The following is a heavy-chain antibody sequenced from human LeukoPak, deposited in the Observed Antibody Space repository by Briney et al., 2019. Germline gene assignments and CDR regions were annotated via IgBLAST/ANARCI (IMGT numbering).Heavy chain of an antibody. Sequence: PSETQSLTCAVHGESFSAYFWSWIRQVPGKGLEWIGEIDHRGSSNYNPPLKSRATISVDTSKNHFSLSLTSVTAADTAVYYCATRSSTLAAARCFDDWGQGTVVTVSS. CDR1: GESFSAYF. CDR2: IDHRGSS. CDR3: ATRSSTLAAARCFDD. V-gene: IGHV4-34*01. D-gene: IGHD6-6*01. J-gene: IGHJ4*03.